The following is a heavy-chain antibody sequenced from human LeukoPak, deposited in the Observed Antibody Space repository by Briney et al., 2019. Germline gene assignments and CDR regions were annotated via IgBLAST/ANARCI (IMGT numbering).Heavy chain of an antibody. D-gene: IGHD2-8*02. CDR1: GFTFSSYG. V-gene: IGHV3-30*18. CDR2: ISYNGTNK. CDR3: AKEPTGGFDI. J-gene: IGHJ3*02. Sequence: GRSLRLSCAASGFTFSSYGMQWVRQAPGKWLEWVALISYNGTNKYYADSVKGRFTISRDNSKNTLYLQMNSLRPEDTALYYCAKEPTGGFDIWGQGTMVTVSS.